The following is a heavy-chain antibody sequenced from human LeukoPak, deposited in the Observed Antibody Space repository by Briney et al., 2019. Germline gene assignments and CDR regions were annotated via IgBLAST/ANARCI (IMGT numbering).Heavy chain of an antibody. Sequence: GRSLRLSCAASGFTFSSYGMHWVRQAPGKGLEWVAVISYDGSNKYYADSVKGRFTISRDNSKNTLYLQVNSLRAEDTVVYYCAKDPRGGQWLEGLDYWGQGTLVTVSS. CDR1: GFTFSSYG. CDR3: AKDPRGGQWLEGLDY. J-gene: IGHJ4*02. D-gene: IGHD6-19*01. CDR2: ISYDGSNK. V-gene: IGHV3-30*18.